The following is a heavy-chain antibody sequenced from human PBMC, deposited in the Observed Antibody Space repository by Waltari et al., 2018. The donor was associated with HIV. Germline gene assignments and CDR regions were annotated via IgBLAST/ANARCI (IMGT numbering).Heavy chain of an antibody. D-gene: IGHD3-9*01. J-gene: IGHJ4*02. CDR2: QKQDGSEK. CDR1: GFTLSSYW. Sequence: EVQLVESGGGLDQPGGSLRLSCAASGFTLSSYWMSWVRQAPGEWLEWVAKQKQDGSEKDYVDSVKCRCTISTYNAKNSLYLQKNSLRAEDTAVYYCARYRHYDIFTGSYFDYWGQGTLVTVSS. V-gene: IGHV3-7*01. CDR3: ARYRHYDIFTGSYFDY.